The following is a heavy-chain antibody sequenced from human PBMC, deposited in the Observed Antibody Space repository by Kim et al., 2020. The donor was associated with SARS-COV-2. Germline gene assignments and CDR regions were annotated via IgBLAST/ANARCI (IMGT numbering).Heavy chain of an antibody. CDR2: INHSGST. Sequence: SETLSLTCAVYGGSFSGYYWSWIRQPPGKGLEWIGEINHSGSTNYNPSLKSRVTISVDTSKNQFSLKLSSVTAADTAVYYCASQRSVRVDPWGQGTLVTVSS. V-gene: IGHV4-34*01. J-gene: IGHJ5*02. CDR3: ASQRSVRVDP. D-gene: IGHD3-10*01. CDR1: GGSFSGYY.